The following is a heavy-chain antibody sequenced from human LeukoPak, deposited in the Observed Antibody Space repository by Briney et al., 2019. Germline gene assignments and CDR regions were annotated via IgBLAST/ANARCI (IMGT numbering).Heavy chain of an antibody. D-gene: IGHD3-22*01. Sequence: GGSLRLSCAASGFTFSSYSMNWVRQAPGKGLEWVSSISSSSSYICYADSVKGRFTISRDNAKNSLHLQMNSLRAEDTAVYYCARDSSGYYLDAFDIWGQGTMVTVSS. CDR1: GFTFSSYS. CDR3: ARDSSGYYLDAFDI. CDR2: ISSSSSYI. V-gene: IGHV3-21*01. J-gene: IGHJ3*02.